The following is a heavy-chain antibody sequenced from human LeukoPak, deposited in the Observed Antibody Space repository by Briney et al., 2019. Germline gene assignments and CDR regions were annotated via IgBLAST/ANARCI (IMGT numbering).Heavy chain of an antibody. J-gene: IGHJ6*02. CDR2: IYYSGRT. CDR1: GGSISSYY. Sequence: SETLSLTCTVSGGSISSYYWSWIRQPPGKGLEWIGYIYYSGRTNYNPSLKSRVTISVDTSKNQFSLKLSSVTAADTAVYYCARESREYGMDVWGQGTTVTVSS. V-gene: IGHV4-59*01. CDR3: ARESREYGMDV.